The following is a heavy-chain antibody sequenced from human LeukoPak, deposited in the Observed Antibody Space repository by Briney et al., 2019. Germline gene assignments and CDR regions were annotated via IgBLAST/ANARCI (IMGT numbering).Heavy chain of an antibody. J-gene: IGHJ4*02. CDR3: TRDGRNYYDSSGYLTLLDY. CDR1: GFTFGDYA. CDR2: IRSKAYGGTT. V-gene: IGHV3-49*04. D-gene: IGHD3-22*01. Sequence: GSLRLSCTASGFTFGDYAMSWVRQAPGKGLEWVGFIRSKAYGGTTEYAASVKGRFTIPRDDSKSIAYLQMNSLKTEDTAAYYCTRDGRNYYDSSGYLTLLDYWGQGTLVTVSS.